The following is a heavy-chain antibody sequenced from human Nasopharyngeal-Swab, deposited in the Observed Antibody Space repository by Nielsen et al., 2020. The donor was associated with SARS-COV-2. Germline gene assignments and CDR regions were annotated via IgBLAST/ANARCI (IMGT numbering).Heavy chain of an antibody. CDR2: INPSGGST. V-gene: IGHV1-46*01. D-gene: IGHD1-7*01. Sequence: ASLKVSCKASGYTFTSYYMHWVRQAPGQGLEWMGIINPSGGSTSYAQKFQGRVTMARDTSTSTVYMELSSLRSEDTAVYYCARDSPITGTTYDYWGQGTLVTVSS. J-gene: IGHJ4*02. CDR1: GYTFTSYY. CDR3: ARDSPITGTTYDY.